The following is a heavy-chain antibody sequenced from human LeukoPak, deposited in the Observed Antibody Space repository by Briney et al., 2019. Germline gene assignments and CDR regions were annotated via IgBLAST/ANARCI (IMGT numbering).Heavy chain of an antibody. CDR1: GGSIGSNY. Sequence: SETLSLTCTVPGGSIGSNYWTWIRQPLGKGLEYIGYIYYTGGTNCNPSLKSRVTISVDTSKNQFSLRLSSVTAADTAVYFCAKYGNSGWVIDNWGQGTLVTVSS. V-gene: IGHV4-59*08. J-gene: IGHJ4*02. CDR2: IYYTGGT. D-gene: IGHD6-19*01. CDR3: AKYGNSGWVIDN.